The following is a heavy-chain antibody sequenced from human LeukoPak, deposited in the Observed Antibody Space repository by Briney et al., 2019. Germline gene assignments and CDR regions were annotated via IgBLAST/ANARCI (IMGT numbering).Heavy chain of an antibody. V-gene: IGHV4-61*01. Sequence: SETLSLTCTVSGRYVSSVRDYWRSIRQPPGKGLQWIEYSYYSGSTNYHPSLKSHHTLSVDQSQNKFSQKLISVTSAGTALYYCATKCKGCWTGICQHWGEGTLVTVSS. CDR1: GRYVSSVRDY. D-gene: IGHD3/OR15-3a*01. CDR3: ATKCKGCWTGICQH. J-gene: IGHJ1*01. CDR2: SYYSGST.